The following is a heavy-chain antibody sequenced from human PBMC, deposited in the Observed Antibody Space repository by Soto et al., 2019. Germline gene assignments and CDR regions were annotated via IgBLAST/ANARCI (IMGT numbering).Heavy chain of an antibody. CDR1: GYSFTSYW. D-gene: IGHD3-10*01. CDR2: IYPGDSDT. J-gene: IGHJ6*02. V-gene: IGHV5-51*01. Sequence: GESLKISCKASGYSFTSYWIGWVRQMPGKGLEWMGIIYPGDSDTRYSPSFQGQVTISVDKSITTAYLQWSSLKASDTAMYYCAGGGVRGVITRTRDYYGMDVWGQGTTDTVSS. CDR3: AGGGVRGVITRTRDYYGMDV.